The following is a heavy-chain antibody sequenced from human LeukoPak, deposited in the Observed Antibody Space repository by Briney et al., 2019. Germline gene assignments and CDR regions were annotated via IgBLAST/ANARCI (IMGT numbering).Heavy chain of an antibody. D-gene: IGHD3-9*01. Sequence: ASVKVSCKASGYTFTGYYMHWVRQAPGQGLEWMGWINPNSGGTNYAQKFQGRVTMTRDTSISTAYMELSRLRSDDTAVYYCARDLRGYFDEYYFDYWGQGTLVTVSS. CDR1: GYTFTGYY. CDR2: INPNSGGT. CDR3: ARDLRGYFDEYYFDY. V-gene: IGHV1-2*02. J-gene: IGHJ4*02.